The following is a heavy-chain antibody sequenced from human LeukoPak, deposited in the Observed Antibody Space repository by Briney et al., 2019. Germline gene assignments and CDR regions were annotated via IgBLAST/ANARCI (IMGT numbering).Heavy chain of an antibody. Sequence: ASVKVSCKASGYTFTSYYMHWVRQAPGQGLEWMGIINPSGGSTSYAQKFQGRVTMTRDTSTSTVYMELSSLRSEDTAVYYCARGVRITFEGVRGYYYYYYMDVWGKGTTVTISS. D-gene: IGHD3-16*01. CDR1: GYTFTSYY. V-gene: IGHV1-46*01. CDR2: INPSGGST. CDR3: ARGVRITFEGVRGYYYYYYMDV. J-gene: IGHJ6*03.